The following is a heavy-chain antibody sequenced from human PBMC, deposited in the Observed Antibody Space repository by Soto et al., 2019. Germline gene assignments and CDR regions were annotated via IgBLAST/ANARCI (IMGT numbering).Heavy chain of an antibody. J-gene: IGHJ6*02. CDR3: ARPMTTVATRNSYYYYGMDV. V-gene: IGHV4-34*01. CDR2: INHSGST. CDR1: GGSFSGYY. Sequence: QVQLQQWGAGLLKPSETLSLTCAVYGGSFSGYYWSWIRQPPGKGLEWIGEINHSGSTNYNPSLKRPVTISVDTSKNQFSLKLSSVTAADTAVYYCARPMTTVATRNSYYYYGMDVWGQGTTVTVSS. D-gene: IGHD4-17*01.